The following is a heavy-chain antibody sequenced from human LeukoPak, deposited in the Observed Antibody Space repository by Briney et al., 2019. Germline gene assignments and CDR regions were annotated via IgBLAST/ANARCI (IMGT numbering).Heavy chain of an antibody. V-gene: IGHV3-30*02. Sequence: PGGSLRLSCAASGFTFSSYSMNWVRQGPGKGLEWVAYIAHHGNNKYYADSVKGRVTISRDNSKGTLYLQMNSLRADDTAVYYCAKDGSWSCTDWGQGTLVTVSS. CDR1: GFTFSSYS. J-gene: IGHJ4*02. CDR2: IAHHGNNK. D-gene: IGHD2-8*02. CDR3: AKDGSWSCTD.